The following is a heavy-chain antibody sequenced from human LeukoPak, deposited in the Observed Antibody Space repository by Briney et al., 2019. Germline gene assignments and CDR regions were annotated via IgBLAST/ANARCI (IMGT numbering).Heavy chain of an antibody. Sequence: GGSLRLSCAASGFIFSSYWMSWVRQAPGKGLEWVAFIRYDGRNKYYADSVKGRFTISRDNSKNTLCLQMNSLRAEDTAVYYCAKEIWPTVTTPGHTHFDYWGQGTLVTVSS. CDR2: IRYDGRNK. V-gene: IGHV3-30*02. CDR1: GFIFSSYW. D-gene: IGHD4-17*01. CDR3: AKEIWPTVTTPGHTHFDY. J-gene: IGHJ4*02.